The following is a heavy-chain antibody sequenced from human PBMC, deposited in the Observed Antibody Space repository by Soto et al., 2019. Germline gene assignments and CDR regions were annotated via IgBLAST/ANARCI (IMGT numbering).Heavy chain of an antibody. V-gene: IGHV1-18*01. D-gene: IGHD3-10*01. CDR1: GYAFTTYG. CDR2: ISAHNGNT. CDR3: ARGRYGEY. Sequence: QVHLVQSGAEVKKPGASVKVSCKGSGYAFTTYGITRVRQAPGQGLEWMGWISAHNGNTNYAQKLQGRVTGTRDTSTSTAYMELRSQRSADTAVYYCARGRYGEYWGQGALVTVSS. J-gene: IGHJ4*02.